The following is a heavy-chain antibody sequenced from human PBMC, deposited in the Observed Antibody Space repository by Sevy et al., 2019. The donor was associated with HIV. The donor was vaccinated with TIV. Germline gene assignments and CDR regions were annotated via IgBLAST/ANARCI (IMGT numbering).Heavy chain of an antibody. CDR1: GFAFYDYS. J-gene: IGHJ4*02. CDR3: AREGCTRPHDY. D-gene: IGHD2-8*01. CDR2: LSFGCVKI. Sequence: GESLKISCAASGFAFYDYSMSWIRQAPGKGLEWVATLSFGCVKINYADSVKGRFTISRDNSKNSFYLQMDNLRVEDTALYYCAREGCTRPHDYLGQGTRVTVSS. V-gene: IGHV3-23*01.